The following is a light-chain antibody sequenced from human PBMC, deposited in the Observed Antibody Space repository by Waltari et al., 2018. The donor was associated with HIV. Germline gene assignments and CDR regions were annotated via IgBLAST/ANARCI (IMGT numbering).Light chain of an antibody. J-gene: IGKJ1*01. CDR1: QSGLYRYNNKEC. CDR2: WAS. V-gene: IGKV4-1*01. CDR3: QQYYSTPWT. Sequence: IVMTQSSDSLAVAVGGWAAIKCRYSQSGLYRYNNKECLAWYQQKPGQPPKLLIYWASTRESGVPDRFSGSGSGTDFTLTISSLLAEDVAVYYCQQYYSTPWTFGQGTRVEIK.